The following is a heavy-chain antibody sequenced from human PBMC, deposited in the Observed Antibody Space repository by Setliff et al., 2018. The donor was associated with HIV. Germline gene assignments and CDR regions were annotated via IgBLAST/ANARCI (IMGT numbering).Heavy chain of an antibody. CDR1: GGSISSGSHF. D-gene: IGHD2-2*01. Sequence: KPSETLSLTCTVSGGSISSGSHFWGWIRQPAGKGLEWIGHISTSGTTKYNPSLKSRVTISVDTSKKQISLTLTSVTAADAAVYYCARGQWPAPRPDFSDGYYNYGMDVWGQGTTVTVSS. CDR2: ISTSGTT. V-gene: IGHV4-61*09. CDR3: ARGQWPAPRPDFSDGYYNYGMDV. J-gene: IGHJ6*02.